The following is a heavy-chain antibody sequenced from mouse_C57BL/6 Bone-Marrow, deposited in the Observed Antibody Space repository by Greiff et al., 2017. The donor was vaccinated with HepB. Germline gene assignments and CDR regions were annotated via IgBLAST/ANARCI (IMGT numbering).Heavy chain of an antibody. V-gene: IGHV1-15*01. D-gene: IGHD2-1*01. J-gene: IGHJ2*01. CDR1: GYTFTDYE. CDR2: IDPETGGT. Sequence: VQLQQSGAELVRPGASVTLSCKASGYTFTDYEMHWVKQTPVHGLEWIGAIDPETGGTAYNQKFKGKAILTADKSSSTAYMELRSLTSEDSAVYYCTRSSGNYSFDYWGQGTTLTVSS. CDR3: TRSSGNYSFDY.